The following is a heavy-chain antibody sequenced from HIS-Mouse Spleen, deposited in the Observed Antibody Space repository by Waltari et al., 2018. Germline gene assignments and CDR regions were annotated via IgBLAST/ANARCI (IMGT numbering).Heavy chain of an antibody. CDR1: GGSISRSCHY. CDR2: IYYSGST. Sequence: QLQLQESGPGLVKPSETLSLSCTVSGGSISRSCHYWGWIRQPPGKGLEWIGSIYYSGSTYYNPSLKSRVTISVDTSKNQFSLKLSSVTAADTAVYYCAREIPYSSSWYDWYFDLWGRGTLVTVSS. CDR3: AREIPYSSSWYDWYFDL. V-gene: IGHV4-39*07. D-gene: IGHD6-13*01. J-gene: IGHJ2*01.